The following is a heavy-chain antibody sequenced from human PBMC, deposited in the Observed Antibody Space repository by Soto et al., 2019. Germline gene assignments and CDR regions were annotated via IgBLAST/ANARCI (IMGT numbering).Heavy chain of an antibody. V-gene: IGHV5-51*01. D-gene: IGHD2-15*01. J-gene: IGHJ6*02. CDR3: ARHAPLIGGGSPPCGMDF. Sequence: PGESLKISCKASGYSFTDYWIGWVRQMPGKGLEWMGIIYPGDSDTKYSPSFQGQVTISADKSISTAYLQWSSLKASDTAMYYCARHAPLIGGGSPPCGMDFWCQGTTVTLSS. CDR2: IYPGDSDT. CDR1: GYSFTDYW.